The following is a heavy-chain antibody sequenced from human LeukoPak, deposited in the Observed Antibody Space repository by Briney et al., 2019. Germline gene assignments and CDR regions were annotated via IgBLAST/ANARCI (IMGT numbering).Heavy chain of an antibody. CDR2: ISYDGSNK. Sequence: PGGSLRLSCAASGFTFSSYGMHWVRQAPGKGLEWVAVISYDGSNKYYADSVKGRFTISRDNSKNTLYLQMNSLRAEDTAVYYCARVAVGQWLGGDLWGQGTMVTASS. D-gene: IGHD6-19*01. CDR3: ARVAVGQWLGGDL. V-gene: IGHV3-30*03. J-gene: IGHJ3*01. CDR1: GFTFSSYG.